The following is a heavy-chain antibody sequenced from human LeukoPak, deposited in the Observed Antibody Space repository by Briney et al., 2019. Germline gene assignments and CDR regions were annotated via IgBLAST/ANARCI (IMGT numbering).Heavy chain of an antibody. CDR2: IIHSGSS. CDR1: GGSFSGYY. Sequence: SETLSLTCAVYGGSFSGYYWSWIRQFPGKGLEWIGEIIHSGSSNYNPSLKGRVTISVDTSKNQFSLKLTSVTAADTAVYSCARSDKYYYGSGSYSIFDYWGQGTLVTVSS. V-gene: IGHV4-34*12. CDR3: ARSDKYYYGSGSYSIFDY. D-gene: IGHD3-10*01. J-gene: IGHJ4*02.